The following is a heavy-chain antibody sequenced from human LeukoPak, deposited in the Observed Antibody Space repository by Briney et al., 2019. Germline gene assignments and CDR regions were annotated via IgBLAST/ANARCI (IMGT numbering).Heavy chain of an antibody. J-gene: IGHJ2*01. CDR2: ISAYNGNT. D-gene: IGHD3-22*01. CDR1: GYTFTSYG. Sequence: ASVEVSCKASGYTFTSYGVSWVRQAPGQGLEWMGWISAYNGNTNYAQKLQGRVTMTTDTSTSTAYMELRSLRSDDTAVYYCARAATYYYDSSGYLADYWYFNLWGRGTLVTVSS. CDR3: ARAATYYYDSSGYLADYWYFNL. V-gene: IGHV1-18*01.